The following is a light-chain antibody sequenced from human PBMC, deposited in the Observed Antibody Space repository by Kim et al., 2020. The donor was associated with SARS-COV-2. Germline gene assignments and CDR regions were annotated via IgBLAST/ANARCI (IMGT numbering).Light chain of an antibody. CDR1: SVDVGGYTY. CDR3: SSYTSSSTLV. CDR2: DVS. J-gene: IGLJ2*01. V-gene: IGLV2-14*03. Sequence: HSIHVPSTGTSVDVGGYTYIACYQHHPAKAPKLLIYDVSNRPSGVSNRFSGSKSGNTASLTISGLQADDEADYSCSSYTSSSTLVFGGGTQLTVL.